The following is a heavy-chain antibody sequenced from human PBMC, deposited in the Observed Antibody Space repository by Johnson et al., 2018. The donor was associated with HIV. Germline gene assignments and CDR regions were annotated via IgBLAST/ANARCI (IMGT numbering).Heavy chain of an antibody. CDR3: ARISGWYSPAFDI. J-gene: IGHJ3*02. CDR1: GFTFSDYY. V-gene: IGHV3-11*04. D-gene: IGHD6-19*01. Sequence: QVLLVESGGGLVKPGGSLRLSCAASGFTFSDYYMSWIRQAPGTGLEWVSYISSSGSTISFADSVQGRFTISRDNAKNSLYLQMNSLRAEDTAVYYCARISGWYSPAFDIWGQGTMVTVSS. CDR2: ISSSGSTI.